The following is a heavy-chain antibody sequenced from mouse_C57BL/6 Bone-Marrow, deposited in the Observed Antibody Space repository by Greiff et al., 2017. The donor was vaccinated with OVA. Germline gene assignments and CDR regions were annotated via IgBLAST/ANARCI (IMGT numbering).Heavy chain of an antibody. J-gene: IGHJ2*01. CDR3: TTFITTVVATNYFDY. V-gene: IGHV1-69*01. CDR1: GYTFTSYW. CDR2: IDPSDSYT. D-gene: IGHD1-1*01. Sequence: QVQLQQPGAELVMPGASVKLSCKASGYTFTSYWMHWVKQRPGQGLEWIGEIDPSDSYTNYNQKFKGKSTLTVDKSSSTAYMQLSSLTSEDSAVYYCTTFITTVVATNYFDYWGQGTTLTVSS.